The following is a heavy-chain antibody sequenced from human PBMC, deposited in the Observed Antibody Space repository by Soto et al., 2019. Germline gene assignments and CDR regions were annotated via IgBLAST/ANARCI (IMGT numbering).Heavy chain of an antibody. Sequence: SQTLSLTCAISGDSVSSNSAAWNWIRQSPSRGLEWLGRTYYRSKWYNDYAVSVKSRITINPDTSKNQFSLQLNSVTPEDTAVYYCARGGRDGYAGYYYYGMDVWGQGTTVTVPS. CDR3: ARGGRDGYAGYYYYGMDV. J-gene: IGHJ6*02. CDR1: GDSVSSNSAA. V-gene: IGHV6-1*01. D-gene: IGHD5-12*01. CDR2: TYYRSKWYN.